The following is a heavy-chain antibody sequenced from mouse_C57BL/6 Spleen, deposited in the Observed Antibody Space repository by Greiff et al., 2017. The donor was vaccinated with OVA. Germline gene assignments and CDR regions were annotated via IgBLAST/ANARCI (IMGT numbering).Heavy chain of an antibody. Sequence: VQLQQSGPELVKPGASVKISCKASGYAFSTSCLNWVKQRPGKGLELIGRIYPGDGDTNYNGKLKGKATLTADKSSSTDYMQLSSLTSEDSAVYVCARVGLDYWGQGTTLTVSS. V-gene: IGHV1-82*01. J-gene: IGHJ2*01. CDR2: IYPGDGDT. CDR3: ARVGLDY. CDR1: GYAFSTSC.